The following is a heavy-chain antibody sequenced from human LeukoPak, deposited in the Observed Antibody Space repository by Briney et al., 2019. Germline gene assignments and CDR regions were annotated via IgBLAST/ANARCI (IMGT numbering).Heavy chain of an antibody. J-gene: IGHJ4*02. V-gene: IGHV3-30*04. CDR1: GFTFSSYA. CDR3: TAATNVEVIDY. Sequence: GGSLRLSCAASGFTFSSYAMHWVRQAPGKGLEWVAVISYDGSNKCYADSVKGRFTISRDNSKNTLYLQMNSLRAEDTAVYYCTAATNVEVIDYWGQGTLVTVSS. D-gene: IGHD2-15*01. CDR2: ISYDGSNK.